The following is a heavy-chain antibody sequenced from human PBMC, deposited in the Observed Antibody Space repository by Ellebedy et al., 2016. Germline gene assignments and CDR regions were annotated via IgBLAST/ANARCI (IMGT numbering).Heavy chain of an antibody. CDR3: ARNHLHYYFDY. CDR1: GFTFSSYS. V-gene: IGHV3-21*01. D-gene: IGHD4-11*01. J-gene: IGHJ4*02. Sequence: GGSLRLSXAASGFTFSSYSMNWVRQAPGKGLEWVSSISSSSSYIYYADSVKGRFTISRDNAKNSLYLQMNSLRAEDTAVYYCARNHLHYYFDYWGQGTLVTVSS. CDR2: ISSSSSYI.